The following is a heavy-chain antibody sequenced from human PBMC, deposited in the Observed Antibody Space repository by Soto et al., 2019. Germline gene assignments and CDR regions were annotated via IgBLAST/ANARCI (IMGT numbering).Heavy chain of an antibody. V-gene: IGHV3-23*01. D-gene: IGHD6-19*01. CDR2: ISGSGDST. CDR1: GFTVSSNY. Sequence: GGSLRLSCAASGFTVSSNYMSWVRQAPGKGLEWVSGISGSGDSTYYADSVKGRFTISRDNSKNTLYLQMNSLRAEDTAVYYCAKGVPGIAVAGTGYFQHWGQGTLVTVSS. J-gene: IGHJ1*01. CDR3: AKGVPGIAVAGTGYFQH.